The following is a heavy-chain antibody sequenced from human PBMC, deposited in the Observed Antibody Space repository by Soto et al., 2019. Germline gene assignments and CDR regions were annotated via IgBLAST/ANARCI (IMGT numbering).Heavy chain of an antibody. CDR1: GYPFTDYA. J-gene: IGHJ5*02. D-gene: IGHD3-10*01. CDR2: INPLNGNT. Sequence: QVQLVQSGAEVKKPGASVKVSCKASGYPFTDYAIHWVRQAPGQRPEWMGWINPLNGNTKYSQTFRGRVTISRDTSATTAYMDLRGLRSADTAVYYCARQMVRGVDWFDPWGQGTLVTVSS. V-gene: IGHV1-3*01. CDR3: ARQMVRGVDWFDP.